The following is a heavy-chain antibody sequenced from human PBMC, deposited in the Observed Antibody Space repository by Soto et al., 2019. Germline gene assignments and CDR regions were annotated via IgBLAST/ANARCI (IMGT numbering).Heavy chain of an antibody. Sequence: GGSLRLSCAASGFTVSSNYMSWVRQAPGKGLEWVSVIYSDGSTYYADSVKGRFTISRDNSKNTLYHQMNSLKAEDPTVYYWAREKGYCSSTSCFLDYFQHWGQGTLVTVSS. J-gene: IGHJ1*01. V-gene: IGHV3-53*01. CDR1: GFTVSSNY. CDR2: IYSDGST. CDR3: AREKGYCSSTSCFLDYFQH. D-gene: IGHD2-2*01.